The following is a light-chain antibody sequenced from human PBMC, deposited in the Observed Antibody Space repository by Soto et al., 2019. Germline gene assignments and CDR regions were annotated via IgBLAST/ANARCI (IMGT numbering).Light chain of an antibody. Sequence: EIVLTQSPGTLSLSPGERATLSCRARQSVSSSYLAWYQQKPGQAPRLLIYGASSRATGIPDRFSGSGSGTDFTLTISRLEPEDFAVYYCQQYGSSPVTFGQGTKVDI. CDR2: GAS. CDR1: QSVSSSY. CDR3: QQYGSSPVT. V-gene: IGKV3-20*01. J-gene: IGKJ1*01.